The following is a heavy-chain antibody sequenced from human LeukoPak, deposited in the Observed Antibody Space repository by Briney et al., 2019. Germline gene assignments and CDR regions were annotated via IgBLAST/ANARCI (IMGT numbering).Heavy chain of an antibody. CDR3: ARDADDYYGSGYFDY. V-gene: IGHV3-74*01. CDR1: GFTFSSYW. Sequence: GGSLRPSCAASGFTFSSYWMHWVRQAPGKGLVWVSRINSDGSSTSYADSVKGRFTISRDNAKNTLYLQMNSLRAEDTAVYYCARDADDYYGSGYFDYWGQGTLVTVSS. D-gene: IGHD3-10*01. J-gene: IGHJ4*02. CDR2: INSDGSST.